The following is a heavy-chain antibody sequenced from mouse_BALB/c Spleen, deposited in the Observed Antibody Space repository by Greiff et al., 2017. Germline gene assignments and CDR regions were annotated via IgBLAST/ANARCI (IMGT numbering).Heavy chain of an antibody. Sequence: EVKLVESGGGLVKPGGSLKLSCAASGFTFSDYYMYWVRQTPEKRLAWVATISDGGSYTYYPDSVKGRFTISRDNAKNNLYLQMSSLKSEDTAMYYCARESTMITTGAFAYWGQGTLVTVSA. D-gene: IGHD2-4*01. CDR2: ISDGGSYT. CDR1: GFTFSDYY. CDR3: ARESTMITTGAFAY. J-gene: IGHJ3*01. V-gene: IGHV5-4*02.